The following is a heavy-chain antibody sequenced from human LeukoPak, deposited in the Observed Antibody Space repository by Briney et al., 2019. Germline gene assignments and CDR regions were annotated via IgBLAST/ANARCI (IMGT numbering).Heavy chain of an antibody. CDR3: AKDDGVAAAVLAEYFQH. V-gene: IGHV3-30*02. J-gene: IGHJ1*01. CDR2: IRYDGSNK. D-gene: IGHD6-13*01. CDR1: GFTFSSYW. Sequence: GGSLRLSCAASGFTFSSYWMHWVRQAPGKGLEWVAFIRYDGSNKYYADSVKGRFTISRDNSKNTLYLQMNSLRAEDTAVYYCAKDDGVAAAVLAEYFQHWGQGTLVTVSS.